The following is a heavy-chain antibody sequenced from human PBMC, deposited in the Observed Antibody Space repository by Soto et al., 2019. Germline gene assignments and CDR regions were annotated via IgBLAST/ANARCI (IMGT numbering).Heavy chain of an antibody. CDR2: ISAYKRNT. J-gene: IGHJ4*02. Sequence: QVQLVQSGAEVKKPGALVKVSCKTSGYTFASSGISWVRQAPGQGLEWMGWISAYKRNTNYAQKLQGRLTMTTDSSTSTAYMELRSLRSDDTAVYYCARVYGSGTQSAFFFDYWGQGTLVTVSS. CDR1: GYTFASSG. V-gene: IGHV1-18*04. D-gene: IGHD3-10*01. CDR3: ARVYGSGTQSAFFFDY.